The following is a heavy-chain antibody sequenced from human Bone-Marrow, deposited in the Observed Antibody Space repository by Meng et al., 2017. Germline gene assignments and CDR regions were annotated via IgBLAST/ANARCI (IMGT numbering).Heavy chain of an antibody. CDR2: ISYDGSNK. J-gene: IGHJ4*02. D-gene: IGHD1-26*01. CDR1: GFTFSGYA. Sequence: GESLKISCAASGFTFSGYAMHWVRQAPGKGLEWVAVISYDGSNKYYADSVKGRFTISRDNSKNTLYLQMNSLRAEDTAVYYCATPIVGATPTDYWGQGTLVTVSS. CDR3: ATPIVGATPTDY. V-gene: IGHV3-30*07.